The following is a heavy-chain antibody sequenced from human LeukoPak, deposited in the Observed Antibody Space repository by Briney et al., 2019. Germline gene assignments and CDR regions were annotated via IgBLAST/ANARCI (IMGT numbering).Heavy chain of an antibody. V-gene: IGHV4-61*02. D-gene: IGHD3-3*01. CDR1: GGSISSGSYY. CDR3: AMRVTAFGVVKDAFDI. J-gene: IGHJ3*02. CDR2: IYTSGNT. Sequence: SETLSLTCTVSGGSISSGSYYWSWIRQPAGKGLEWIGRIYTSGNTNYNPSLESRVTISVDTSKNQFSLKLSSVTAADTAVYYCAMRVTAFGVVKDAFDIWGQGTMVTVSS.